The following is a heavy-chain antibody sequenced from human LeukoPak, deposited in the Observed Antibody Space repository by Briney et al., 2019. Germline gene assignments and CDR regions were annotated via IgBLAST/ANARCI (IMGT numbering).Heavy chain of an antibody. CDR3: ARGGYYGSGRYYFDS. Sequence: TGGSLRLSCAASGFTFSNYALHWVRQAPGKGLEWVAVISYDGSNKFYADSVRGRFTISRDNSKNTLFLQMNSLRPEDTAVYYCARGGYYGSGRYYFDSWGQGTLVTVSS. V-gene: IGHV3-30*04. CDR1: GFTFSNYA. D-gene: IGHD3-3*01. J-gene: IGHJ4*02. CDR2: ISYDGSNK.